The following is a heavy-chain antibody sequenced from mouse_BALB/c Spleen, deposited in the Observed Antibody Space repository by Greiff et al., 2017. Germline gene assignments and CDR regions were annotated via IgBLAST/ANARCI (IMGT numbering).Heavy chain of an antibody. CDR2: IDPANGNT. CDR1: GFNIKDTY. Sequence: VQLQQSGAELVKPGASVKLSCTASGFNIKDTYMHWVKQRPEQGLEWIGRIDPANGNTKYDPKFQGKATITADTSSNTAYLQLSSLTSEDTAVYYCARDYGNSRGVYFDYWGQGTTLTVSA. D-gene: IGHD2-1*01. CDR3: ARDYGNSRGVYFDY. J-gene: IGHJ2*01. V-gene: IGHV14-3*02.